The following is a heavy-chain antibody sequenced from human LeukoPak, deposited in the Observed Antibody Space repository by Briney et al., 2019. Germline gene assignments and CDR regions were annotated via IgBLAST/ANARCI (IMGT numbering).Heavy chain of an antibody. V-gene: IGHV4-59*12. Sequence: SETLSLTCTVSGGSISSYYWSWIRQPPGKGLEWIGYIYYSGSTNYNPSLKSRVTISVDTSKNQFSLKLSSVTAADTAVYYCARVSSLGVMVAPKAYFDYWGQGTLVTVSS. CDR2: IYYSGST. CDR3: ARVSSLGVMVAPKAYFDY. J-gene: IGHJ4*02. D-gene: IGHD2-15*01. CDR1: GGSISSYY.